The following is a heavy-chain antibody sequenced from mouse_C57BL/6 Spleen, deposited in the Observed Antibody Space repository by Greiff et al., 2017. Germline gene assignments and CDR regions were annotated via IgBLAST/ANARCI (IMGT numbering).Heavy chain of an antibody. CDR1: GFTFSDYY. V-gene: IGHV5-16*01. Sequence: EVKLMESEGGLVQPGSSMKLSCTASGFTFSDYYMAWVRQVPEKGLEWVANINYDGSSTYYLDPLKSRFIISRDNAKNILYLQMSSLKSEDTATYYCARDLGYYYGSSYWYFDVWGTGTTVTVSS. CDR3: ARDLGYYYGSSYWYFDV. D-gene: IGHD1-1*01. CDR2: INYDGSST. J-gene: IGHJ1*03.